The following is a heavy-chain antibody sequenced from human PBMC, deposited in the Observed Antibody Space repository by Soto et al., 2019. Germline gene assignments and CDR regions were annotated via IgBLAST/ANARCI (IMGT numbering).Heavy chain of an antibody. D-gene: IGHD3-3*01. V-gene: IGHV1-69*01. J-gene: IGHJ4*02. CDR2: IIPIFGTT. Sequence: QVQLVQSGAEVKEPGSAVKVSCKAPADSFSSYGISWVRQAPGQGLEWMGGIIPIFGTTNYAEKLQGRVTMTAYESTNTAYMELSSLRSEDTALYYCARVFPDGWVEPGVVRGYLDTWGRGTLVTVSS. CDR3: ARVFPDGWVEPGVVRGYLDT. CDR1: ADSFSSYG.